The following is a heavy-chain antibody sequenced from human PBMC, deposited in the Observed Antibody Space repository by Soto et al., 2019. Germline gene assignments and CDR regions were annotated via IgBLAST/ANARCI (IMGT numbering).Heavy chain of an antibody. CDR1: GFSLSTSGVG. D-gene: IGHD5-12*01. Sequence: QITLKESGPTLVKPTQTLTLTCTFSGFSLSTSGVGVGWIRQPPGKALEWLALIYWDDDKRYSPSLKSRLTITKDTSKNQVVLTMTNMDPVDTATYYCAHRRAPRGYSGYDLIWFDPWGQGTLVTVSS. J-gene: IGHJ5*02. CDR3: AHRRAPRGYSGYDLIWFDP. V-gene: IGHV2-5*02. CDR2: IYWDDDK.